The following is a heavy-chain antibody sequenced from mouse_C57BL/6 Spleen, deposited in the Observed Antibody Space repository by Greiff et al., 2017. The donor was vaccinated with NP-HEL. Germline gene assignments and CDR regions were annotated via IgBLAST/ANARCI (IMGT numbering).Heavy chain of an antibody. Sequence: QVHVKQPGAELVKPGASVKLSCKASGYTFTSYWMHWVKQRPGRGLEWIGRIDPNSGGTKYNEKFKSKATLTVDKPSSTAYMQLSSLTSEDSAVYYCAGRGYDGYYLGIAMDYWGQGTSVTVSS. CDR3: AGRGYDGYYLGIAMDY. D-gene: IGHD2-3*01. CDR2: IDPNSGGT. J-gene: IGHJ4*01. V-gene: IGHV1-72*01. CDR1: GYTFTSYW.